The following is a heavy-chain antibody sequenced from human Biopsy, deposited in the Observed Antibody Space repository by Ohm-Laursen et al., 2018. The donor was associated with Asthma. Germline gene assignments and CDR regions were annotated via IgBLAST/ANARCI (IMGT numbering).Heavy chain of an antibody. D-gene: IGHD7-27*01. Sequence: GSSVKVSCKTSGYTFIGYHIHWVRQAPGQGLEWMGRINPNSGGTNYAQKFQGRVTMTSGTSISTAYMELSRLRPDDTALYYCARGQKSPGDRWFDPWGQGTLVTVSS. CDR2: INPNSGGT. V-gene: IGHV1-2*06. J-gene: IGHJ5*02. CDR1: GYTFIGYH. CDR3: ARGQKSPGDRWFDP.